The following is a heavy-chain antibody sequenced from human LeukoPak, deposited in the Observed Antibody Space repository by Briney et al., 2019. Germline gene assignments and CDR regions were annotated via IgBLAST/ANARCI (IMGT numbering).Heavy chain of an antibody. V-gene: IGHV4-4*09. CDR1: GCSISSYY. CDR3: AGCSSTSCRNWFDP. J-gene: IGHJ5*02. Sequence: SETLSLTCTVSGCSISSYYWSWIRQPPGKGLEWIGYIYTSGSTNYNPSLKSRVTISVDTSKNQFSLKLSSVTAADTAVYYCAGCSSTSCRNWFDPWGQGTLVTVSS. D-gene: IGHD2-2*01. CDR2: IYTSGST.